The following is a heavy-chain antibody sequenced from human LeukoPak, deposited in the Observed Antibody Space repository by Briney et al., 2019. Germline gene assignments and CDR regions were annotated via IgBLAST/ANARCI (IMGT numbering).Heavy chain of an antibody. CDR3: ARLQLWPSDYYYYYGMDV. V-gene: IGHV3-48*02. Sequence: PGGSLRLSCAASGFTFSSYSMNWDRQAPGKGLEWVSYISSSSSTIYYADSVKGRFTISRDNAKNSLYLQMNSLRDEDTAVYYCARLQLWPSDYYYYYGMDVWGQGTTVTVSS. CDR1: GFTFSSYS. D-gene: IGHD5-18*01. J-gene: IGHJ6*02. CDR2: ISSSSSTI.